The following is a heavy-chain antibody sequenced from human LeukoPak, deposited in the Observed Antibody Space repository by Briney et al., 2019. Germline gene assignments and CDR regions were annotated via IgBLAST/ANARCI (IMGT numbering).Heavy chain of an antibody. CDR2: IYHSGST. V-gene: IGHV4-38-2*02. J-gene: IGHJ5*02. CDR3: AREPYYYESSGSTAP. CDR1: GYSISSGYY. Sequence: SETLSLTCTASGYSISSGYYWGWIRPPPGKGLEWIASIYHSGSTYYNSSLKSRVTMSVDTSKNQFSLKLSSVTAADTAVYYCAREPYYYESSGSTAPWGQGTLVTVSS. D-gene: IGHD3-22*01.